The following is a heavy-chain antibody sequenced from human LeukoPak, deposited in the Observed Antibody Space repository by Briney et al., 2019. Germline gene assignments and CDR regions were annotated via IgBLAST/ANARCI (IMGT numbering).Heavy chain of an antibody. CDR3: ATGAALHYYDSSGYPLRN. Sequence: ASVKVSCKVSGYTLTELSMHWVRQTPGKGLEWMGNFDPEDGEPIYAQKFQGRVTMTEDTSTDTAYMELSSLRSEDTAVYYCATGAALHYYDSSGYPLRNWGQGTLVTVSS. CDR2: FDPEDGEP. D-gene: IGHD3-22*01. CDR1: GYTLTELS. V-gene: IGHV1-24*01. J-gene: IGHJ4*02.